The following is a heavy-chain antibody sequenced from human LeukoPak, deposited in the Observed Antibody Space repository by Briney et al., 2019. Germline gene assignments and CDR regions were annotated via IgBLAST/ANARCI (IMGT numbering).Heavy chain of an antibody. CDR3: ASGRLASSY. D-gene: IGHD3-3*02. CDR1: GFTLSSYW. CDR2: IKQDGSEK. V-gene: IGHV3-7*01. J-gene: IGHJ4*02. Sequence: GGPLRLSCAASGFTLSSYWMTWVPKAPGEGLEWVVNIKQDGSEKYYVDSVKRRFTISRDNAKNLLYLQMNSLRAEDTAVYCCASGRLASSYWGQGTLVTVSS.